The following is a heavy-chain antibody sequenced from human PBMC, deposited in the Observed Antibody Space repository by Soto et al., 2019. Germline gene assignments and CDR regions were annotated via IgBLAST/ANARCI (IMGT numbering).Heavy chain of an antibody. CDR1: CGSISSGGYY. Sequence: PSETLSLTCTVPCGSISSGGYYWSWIRQHPGKGLEWIGYIYYSGSTYYNPSLKSRVTISVDTSKNQFSLKLSSVTAADTVVYYCARGGSGSYWDYYYYYGMDVWGQGTTVTVSS. D-gene: IGHD3-10*01. CDR2: IYYSGST. CDR3: ARGGSGSYWDYYYYYGMDV. J-gene: IGHJ6*02. V-gene: IGHV4-31*03.